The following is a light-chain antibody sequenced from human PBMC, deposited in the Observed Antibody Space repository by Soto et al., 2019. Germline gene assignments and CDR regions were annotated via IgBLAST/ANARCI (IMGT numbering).Light chain of an antibody. V-gene: IGKV3-11*01. CDR1: QSVTSS. J-gene: IGKJ4*01. CDR2: DVS. Sequence: IVLTQSPATLSLSPGVRATLSCRARQSVTSSLAWFQQKPGQAPRLLIYDVSRRPTAIPARFSGSGSGTDFALTSRSLEPEDFAVYYCQQRTTWPTFGGGTKVEIK. CDR3: QQRTTWPT.